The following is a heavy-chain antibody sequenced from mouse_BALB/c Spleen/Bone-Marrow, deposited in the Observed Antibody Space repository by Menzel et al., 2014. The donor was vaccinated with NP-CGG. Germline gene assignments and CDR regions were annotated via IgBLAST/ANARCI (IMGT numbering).Heavy chain of an antibody. J-gene: IGHJ1*01. Sequence: EVHLVESGGGLVQPGGSLRLSCAHSGFTFTDYYMSWVCQPPGKALEWLGFIRNKANGYTTEYSASVKGRFTISSDNSQSILYLQMNTLRAEDSATYYCARDNYYGIYWYFDVWGAGTTVTVSS. CDR2: IRNKANGYTT. V-gene: IGHV7-3*02. D-gene: IGHD1-1*01. CDR3: ARDNYYGIYWYFDV. CDR1: GFTFTDYY.